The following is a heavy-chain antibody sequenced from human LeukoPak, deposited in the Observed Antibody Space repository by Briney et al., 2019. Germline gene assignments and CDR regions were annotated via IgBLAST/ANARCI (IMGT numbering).Heavy chain of an antibody. Sequence: GGSLRLSCVASGFTVSSNYMSWVRQAPGKGLEWVSVIYSGGSTYYADSVKGRFTISRDNSKNTLYLQMNSLRAEDTAVYYCARAGNDYGDGDPHNYYYYGMDVWGQGTTVTVSS. V-gene: IGHV3-53*01. J-gene: IGHJ6*02. D-gene: IGHD4-17*01. CDR2: IYSGGST. CDR1: GFTVSSNY. CDR3: ARAGNDYGDGDPHNYYYYGMDV.